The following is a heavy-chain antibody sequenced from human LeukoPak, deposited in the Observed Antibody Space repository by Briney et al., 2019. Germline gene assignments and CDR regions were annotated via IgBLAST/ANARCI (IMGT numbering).Heavy chain of an antibody. J-gene: IGHJ5*02. V-gene: IGHV4-31*03. Sequence: SQTLSLTCTVSGGSISSGGYYWSWIRQRPGTGLEWIGYIYYSGSTYYNPSLKSRVTISVDTSKNQFSLKLSSVTAADTAMYYCARGRPSRSQFDPWGQGTLVTVSS. D-gene: IGHD6-6*01. CDR3: ARGRPSRSQFDP. CDR1: GGSISSGGYY. CDR2: IYYSGST.